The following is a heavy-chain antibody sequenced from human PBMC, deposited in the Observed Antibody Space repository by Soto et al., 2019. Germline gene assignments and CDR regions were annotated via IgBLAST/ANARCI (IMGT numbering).Heavy chain of an antibody. CDR1: GYTFTSYA. CDR3: ARDPYYYDSSGTPPFDY. J-gene: IGHJ4*02. V-gene: IGHV1-3*01. D-gene: IGHD3-22*01. Sequence: VASVKVSCKASGYTFTSYAMHWVRQAPGQRLEWMGWINAGNGSTKYSQKFQGRVTITRDTSASTAYMELSSLRSEDTAVYYCARDPYYYDSSGTPPFDYWGQGTLVTVSS. CDR2: INAGNGST.